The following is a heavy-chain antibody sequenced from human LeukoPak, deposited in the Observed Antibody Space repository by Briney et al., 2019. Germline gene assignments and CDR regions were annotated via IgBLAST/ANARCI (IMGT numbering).Heavy chain of an antibody. CDR3: AKEGEWELPGNWFDP. CDR2: ISGSGGST. Sequence: GGSLRLSCAASGFTVSSNYMSWVRQAPGKGLEWVSAISGSGGSTYYADSVKGRFTISRDNSKNTLYLQMNSLRAEDTAVYYCAKEGEWELPGNWFDPWGQGTLVTVSS. J-gene: IGHJ5*02. CDR1: GFTVSSNY. D-gene: IGHD1-26*01. V-gene: IGHV3-23*01.